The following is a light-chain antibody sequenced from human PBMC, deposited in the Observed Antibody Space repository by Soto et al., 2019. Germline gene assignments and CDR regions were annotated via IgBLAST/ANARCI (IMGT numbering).Light chain of an antibody. CDR3: TSYTTTNTPYV. V-gene: IGLV2-14*01. CDR1: SSDVGAYNF. CDR2: EVT. J-gene: IGLJ1*01. Sequence: QSVLTQPATVSGSPGQSITISCTGTSSDVGAYNFVSWYQVHPGRAPKLIISEVTVRPSGVSHRFSGSKSGNSASLTISGLQAEDEADYYCTSYTTTNTPYVFGSGTKVTLL.